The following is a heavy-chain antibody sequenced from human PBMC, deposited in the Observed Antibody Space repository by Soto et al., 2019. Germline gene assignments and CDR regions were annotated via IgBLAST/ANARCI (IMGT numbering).Heavy chain of an antibody. Sequence: PXXSLRLSFAASGFTFSSYAMRWVRQAPGKGLEWVSAISGSGGSTYYADSVKGRFTISRDNSKNTLYLQMNSLRDEDTAVYYCVKDQGGYSGYVFDYWGQGTLVTVSS. D-gene: IGHD5-12*01. CDR2: ISGSGGST. V-gene: IGHV3-23*01. J-gene: IGHJ4*02. CDR1: GFTFSSYA. CDR3: VKDQGGYSGYVFDY.